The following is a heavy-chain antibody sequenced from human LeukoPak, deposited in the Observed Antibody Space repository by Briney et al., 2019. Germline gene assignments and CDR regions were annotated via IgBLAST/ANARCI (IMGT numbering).Heavy chain of an antibody. Sequence: GASVKVSCKASGYTFTSYGLIWVRQAPGQGLEWMGWINPNSGGTNYAQKFQGRVTMTRDTSINTAYMELRRLRSDDTAVYYCARSEQFPYYMDVWGKGTTVTVSS. J-gene: IGHJ6*03. CDR3: ARSEQFPYYMDV. D-gene: IGHD6-19*01. CDR1: GYTFTSYG. CDR2: INPNSGGT. V-gene: IGHV1-2*02.